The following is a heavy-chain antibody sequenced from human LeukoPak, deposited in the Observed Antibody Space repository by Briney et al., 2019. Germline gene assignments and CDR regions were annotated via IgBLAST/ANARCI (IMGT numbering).Heavy chain of an antibody. J-gene: IGHJ6*03. V-gene: IGHV1-2*02. CDR2: INPNSGGT. D-gene: IGHD3-10*01. CDR3: ARDRYAYYGSGSYYNPVYYYYYYMDV. CDR1: GYTFTGYY. Sequence: ASVKVSCKASGYTFTGYYMHWVRQAPGQGLEWMGWINPNSGGTNYAQKFQGRVTMTRDTSISTAYMELSRLRSDDTAVYYCARDRYAYYGSGSYYNPVYYYYYYMDVRGKGTTVTVSS.